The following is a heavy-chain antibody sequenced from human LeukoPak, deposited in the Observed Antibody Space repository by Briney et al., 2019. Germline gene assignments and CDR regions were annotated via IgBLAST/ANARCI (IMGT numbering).Heavy chain of an antibody. V-gene: IGHV3-23*01. Sequence: GGSLRLSCAASGFTFSSYAMSWVRQAPGKGLEWVSAISGSGGSTYYADSVKGRFTISRDNSKNTLDLQVNSLRAEDTAVYYCANRGYYDSPWNWGQGTLVTVSS. J-gene: IGHJ4*02. CDR3: ANRGYYDSPWN. CDR2: ISGSGGST. CDR1: GFTFSSYA. D-gene: IGHD3-22*01.